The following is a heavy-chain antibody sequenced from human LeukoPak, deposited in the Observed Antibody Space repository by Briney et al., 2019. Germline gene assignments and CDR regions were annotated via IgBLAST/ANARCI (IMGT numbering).Heavy chain of an antibody. V-gene: IGHV3-74*01. Sequence: GGSLRLSCAASGFTFSSYWMHWVRQAPGKGLVWFSRINSDGSSTSYADSVKGRFTISRDNAKNTLYLQMNSLRAEDTAVYYCARVARVDVWGQGTTVTVSS. J-gene: IGHJ6*02. CDR2: INSDGSST. CDR3: ARVARVDV. CDR1: GFTFSSYW. D-gene: IGHD6-13*01.